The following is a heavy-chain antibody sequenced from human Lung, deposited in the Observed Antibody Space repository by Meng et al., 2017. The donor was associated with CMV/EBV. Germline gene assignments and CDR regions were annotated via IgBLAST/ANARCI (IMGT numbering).Heavy chain of an antibody. Sequence: SEPLSFXFPVPGGSISSYYWSWIRQPPGKGREWIGYIYYSGSTNYNPSLKSRVTISVDTSKNQFSLKLSSVTAADTAVYYCARDKSTIFGVVGYYYYGMDVWGQGTXVTVSS. CDR1: GGSISSYY. CDR3: ARDKSTIFGVVGYYYYGMDV. J-gene: IGHJ6*02. D-gene: IGHD3-3*01. CDR2: IYYSGST. V-gene: IGHV4-59*01.